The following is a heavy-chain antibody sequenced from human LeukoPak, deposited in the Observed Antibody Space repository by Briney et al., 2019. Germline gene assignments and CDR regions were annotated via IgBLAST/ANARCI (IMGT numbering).Heavy chain of an antibody. CDR1: GFTFSSYA. D-gene: IGHD3-3*01. J-gene: IGHJ5*02. Sequence: GGSLRLSCAASGFTFSSYAMSLVRQAPGNGLPLVSAISGSGGSTYYADSVKGRFTISRDNSKNTLYLQMNSLRAEDTAVYYCAKDRWSGYYNWFDPWGQGTLVTVSS. CDR2: ISGSGGST. CDR3: AKDRWSGYYNWFDP. V-gene: IGHV3-23*01.